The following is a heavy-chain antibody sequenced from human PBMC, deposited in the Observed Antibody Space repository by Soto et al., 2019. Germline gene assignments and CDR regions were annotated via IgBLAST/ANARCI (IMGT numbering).Heavy chain of an antibody. Sequence: QVQLVQSGAEVKKPGSSVKVSCKASGGTFSSYAISWVRQAPGQGLEWMGGIIPISGTANYAQKFQGRVTITADEPTGAAYMELSSLRSEDTAVYYCARAQGSSTSLEIYYYYYSGMDVWCQGTTVTVYS. J-gene: IGHJ6*02. CDR3: ARAQGSSTSLEIYYYYYSGMDV. CDR2: IIPISGTA. V-gene: IGHV1-69*01. D-gene: IGHD2-2*01. CDR1: GGTFSSYA.